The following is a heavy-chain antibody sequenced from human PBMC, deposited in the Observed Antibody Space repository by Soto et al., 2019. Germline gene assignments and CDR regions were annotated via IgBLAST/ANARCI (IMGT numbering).Heavy chain of an antibody. Sequence: EVQLVESGGGLVQPGGSLRLSCAASGFTFRNYWMHWVRQAPGKGLVWVSRISDYGRINYADSVKGRFTISRDDAKSELYLPMNNLRAEDTAVYYCARGGVEPFDYWGQGALVTVSS. D-gene: IGHD3-10*01. J-gene: IGHJ4*02. CDR1: GFTFRNYW. CDR2: ISDYGRI. V-gene: IGHV3-74*01. CDR3: ARGGVEPFDY.